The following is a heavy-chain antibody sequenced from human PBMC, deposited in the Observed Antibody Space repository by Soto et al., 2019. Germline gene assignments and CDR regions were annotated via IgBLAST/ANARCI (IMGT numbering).Heavy chain of an antibody. J-gene: IGHJ4*02. CDR2: IDPSDSYT. Sequence: PGESLKISCKGSGYSFTSYWTSWVRQMPGKGLEWMGRIDPSDSYTNYSPSFQGHVTISADKSISTAYLQWSSLKASDTAMYYCAKQAYGGSPAFFAFWGQGTLVTVSS. CDR3: AKQAYGGSPAFFAF. CDR1: GYSFTSYW. D-gene: IGHD4-17*01. V-gene: IGHV5-10-1*01.